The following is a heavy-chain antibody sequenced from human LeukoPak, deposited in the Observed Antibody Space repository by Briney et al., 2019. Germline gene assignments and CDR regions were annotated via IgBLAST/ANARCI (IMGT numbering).Heavy chain of an antibody. CDR3: ARPLGVTMIVMEF. D-gene: IGHD3-22*01. CDR1: GFTFTSYA. CDR2: ISVSGDT. V-gene: IGHV3-23*01. J-gene: IGHJ4*02. Sequence: PGGSLRLSCPASGFTFTSYAMSWVRQAPGKVLEWLSVISVSGDTHYADSVKGRFTTSRDNSKNTLYLQMNSRRVQDKAVYYCARPLGVTMIVMEFWGQGTLVTVSS.